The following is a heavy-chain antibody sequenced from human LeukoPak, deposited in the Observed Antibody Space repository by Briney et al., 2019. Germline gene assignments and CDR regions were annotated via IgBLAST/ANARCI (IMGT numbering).Heavy chain of an antibody. CDR3: GREGGPDLNWFDP. CDR2: IYYSGST. CDR1: GGSISSGGYY. J-gene: IGHJ5*02. Sequence: PSQTLSLTCTVSGGSISSGGYYWSWIRQHPGKGLEWIGYIYYSGSTYYNPSLKSRVTISVDTSKNQFSLKLSSVTAADTAVYYCGREGGPDLNWFDPWGQGTLVTVSS. V-gene: IGHV4-31*03. D-gene: IGHD3-16*01.